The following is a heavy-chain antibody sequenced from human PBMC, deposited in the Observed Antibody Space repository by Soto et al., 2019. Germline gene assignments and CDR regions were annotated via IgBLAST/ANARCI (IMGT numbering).Heavy chain of an antibody. Sequence: SETLSLTCTVSGGSISSSSYYWGWIRQPPGKGLEWIGSIYYSGSTYYNPSLKSRVTISVDTSKNQFSLKLSSVTAADTAVYYCARGNTIFGVVKFWFDPWGQGTLVTVSS. J-gene: IGHJ5*02. D-gene: IGHD3-3*01. CDR2: IYYSGST. CDR3: ARGNTIFGVVKFWFDP. CDR1: GGSISSSSYY. V-gene: IGHV4-39*07.